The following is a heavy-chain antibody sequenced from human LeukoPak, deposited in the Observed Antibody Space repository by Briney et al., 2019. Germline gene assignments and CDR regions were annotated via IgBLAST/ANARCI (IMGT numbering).Heavy chain of an antibody. J-gene: IGHJ6*02. Sequence: GGSLRLSCAASGFTFSRYYMNWVRQAPGKGLEWVSFISSDGSHIYYADSLKGRFTISRDNAKNSLYLRMNSLRAEDTAVYYCARDSGGCSGGSCTPTHYGMDVWGQGTTVTVSS. CDR2: ISSDGSHI. V-gene: IGHV3-21*04. CDR3: ARDSGGCSGGSCTPTHYGMDV. CDR1: GFTFSRYY. D-gene: IGHD2-15*01.